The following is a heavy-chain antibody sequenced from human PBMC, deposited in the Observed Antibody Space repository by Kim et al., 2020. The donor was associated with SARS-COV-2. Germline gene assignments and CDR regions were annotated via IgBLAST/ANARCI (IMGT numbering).Heavy chain of an antibody. CDR2: ISSSGTTI. J-gene: IGHJ6*02. CDR1: GFTFSTYD. Sequence: GGSLRLSCAASGFTFSTYDMNWVRQAPGKGLEWVSYISSSGTTISYADSVKGRFTISRDNAKNSLYLQMTSLRAEDTAVYYCARDRRIGVTYYAMDVWGQDTTVTVSS. CDR3: ARDRRIGVTYYAMDV. V-gene: IGHV3-48*03. D-gene: IGHD3-3*01.